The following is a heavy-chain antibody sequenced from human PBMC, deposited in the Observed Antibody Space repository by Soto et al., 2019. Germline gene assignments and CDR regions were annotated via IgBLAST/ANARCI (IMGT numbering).Heavy chain of an antibody. D-gene: IGHD3-10*01. J-gene: IGHJ4*02. Sequence: QVQLQESGPGLVKPSQTLSLTCSVSGASISSGNYYWSWIRQHTGKGLAWIGYIYYTGSTYYNPSLRSRITISEDMSKNHFSLRLSSVTAADTAVYYCARGREEAGGPFDYWGQGTLVTVSS. CDR1: GASISSGNYY. CDR2: IYYTGST. V-gene: IGHV4-31*03. CDR3: ARGREEAGGPFDY.